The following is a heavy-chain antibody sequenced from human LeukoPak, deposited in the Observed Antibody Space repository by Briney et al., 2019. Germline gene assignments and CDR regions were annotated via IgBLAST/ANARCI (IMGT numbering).Heavy chain of an antibody. CDR1: GFTFSSYA. CDR2: VSGNGDST. D-gene: IGHD1-1*01. J-gene: IGHJ4*02. CDR3: AKDWGTTGTTGWFDY. V-gene: IGHV3-23*01. Sequence: GGTLRLSCAASGFTFSSYAMSWLRQAPGKGLEWVSAVSGNGDSTYYAGSVKGRFTVSRDNSKNTLYLQMNSLRAEDTAMYYCAKDWGTTGTTGWFDYWGQGTLVTAS.